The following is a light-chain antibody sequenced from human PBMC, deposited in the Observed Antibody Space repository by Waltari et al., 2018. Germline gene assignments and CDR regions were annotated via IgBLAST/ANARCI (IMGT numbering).Light chain of an antibody. CDR3: QQSYSTPRT. CDR1: QSISSY. J-gene: IGKJ1*01. CDR2: AAS. Sequence: DIQMTQSPSSLSASVGDRVTITCRASQSISSYLNWYQQKPGKAPKLLNYAASSLQSGVASRFSGRGSGTDFTLTISSLQPEDFATYYCQQSYSTPRTFGQGTKVEIK. V-gene: IGKV1-39*01.